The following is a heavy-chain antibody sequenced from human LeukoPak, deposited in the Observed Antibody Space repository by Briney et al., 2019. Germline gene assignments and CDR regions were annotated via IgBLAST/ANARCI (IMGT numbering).Heavy chain of an antibody. J-gene: IGHJ4*02. V-gene: IGHV3-9*01. D-gene: IGHD1-26*01. CDR1: GFTFDDYA. CDR2: ISWNSGSI. CDR3: AKSSPTDY. Sequence: GGSLRLSCAASGFTFDDYAMHWVRQAPGKGLEWVSGISWNSGSIGYADSVKGRFTISRDNSKSALFVQMNSLRPEDTAVYYCAKSSPTDYWGQGTLVTVSS.